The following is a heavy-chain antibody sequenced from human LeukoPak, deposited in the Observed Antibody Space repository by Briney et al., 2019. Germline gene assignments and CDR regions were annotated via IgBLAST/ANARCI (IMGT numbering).Heavy chain of an antibody. CDR3: AKAWTYDSSGHDY. CDR1: GFTFSSYG. V-gene: IGHV3-30*02. Sequence: PGGSLRLSCAASGFTFSSYGMHWVRQAPGKGLEWVAFIRYDGSNKYYADSVKGRFTISRDNSKNTLYLQMNSLRAEDTAVYYCAKAWTYDSSGHDYWGQGTLVTVSS. CDR2: IRYDGSNK. D-gene: IGHD3-22*01. J-gene: IGHJ4*02.